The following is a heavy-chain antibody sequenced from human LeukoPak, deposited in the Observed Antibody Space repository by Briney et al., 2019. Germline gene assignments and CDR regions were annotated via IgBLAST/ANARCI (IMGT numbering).Heavy chain of an antibody. Sequence: SETLSLTCAVYIDSFSNYHWNWIRQTPAKGMEWIGEVNESGGTNISPSLRSRVTISVDTSKNQFSLKLSSVTAADTAVYYCASLLAMAKVDYWGQGTLVTVSS. V-gene: IGHV4-34*01. J-gene: IGHJ4*02. CDR3: ASLLAMAKVDY. CDR1: IDSFSNYH. D-gene: IGHD5-18*01. CDR2: VNESGGT.